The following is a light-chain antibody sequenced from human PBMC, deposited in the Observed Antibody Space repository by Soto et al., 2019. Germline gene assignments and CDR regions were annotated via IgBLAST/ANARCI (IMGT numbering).Light chain of an antibody. CDR3: QQFKSYVS. CDR1: QSVGSS. Sequence: EIVLTQSPATLSLSPGERATLSCRASQSVGSSLAWYQQRPGQAPRLLIYDAFIRATDIPARFSGSESGTDFTLTISSLQPEDFATYYCQQFKSYVSFGQGTRLEIK. V-gene: IGKV3-11*01. CDR2: DAF. J-gene: IGKJ5*01.